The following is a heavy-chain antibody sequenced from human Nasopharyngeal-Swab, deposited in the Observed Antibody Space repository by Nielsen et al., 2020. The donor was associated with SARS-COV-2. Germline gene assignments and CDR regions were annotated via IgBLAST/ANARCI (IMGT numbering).Heavy chain of an antibody. Sequence: GESLKISCAASGFTFSDYYMSWIRQAPGKGPEWVSYISSSGSTIYYADSVKGRFTISRDNAKNSLYLQMNSLRAEDTAVYYCARVPGYSSSWYFKAEFDYWGQGTLVTVSS. D-gene: IGHD6-13*01. V-gene: IGHV3-11*01. CDR1: GFTFSDYY. CDR2: ISSSGSTI. J-gene: IGHJ4*02. CDR3: ARVPGYSSSWYFKAEFDY.